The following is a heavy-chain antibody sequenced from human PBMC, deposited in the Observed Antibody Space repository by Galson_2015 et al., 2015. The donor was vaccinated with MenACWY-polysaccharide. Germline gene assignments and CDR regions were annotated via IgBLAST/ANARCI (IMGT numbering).Heavy chain of an antibody. J-gene: IGHJ5*02. CDR1: GVSITSGGYF. CDR3: ARGGRAVSNRNWFDP. CDR2: ISYDGGT. D-gene: IGHD3-16*01. V-gene: IGHV4-31*03. Sequence: TLSLTCTVSGVSITSGGYFWSWIRQHPGKGPEWIASISYDGGTYYNPSLKSRVTISVDTPNNQFSLKLNSVTAADTAVYYCARGGRAVSNRNWFDPWGQGTLVTVSS.